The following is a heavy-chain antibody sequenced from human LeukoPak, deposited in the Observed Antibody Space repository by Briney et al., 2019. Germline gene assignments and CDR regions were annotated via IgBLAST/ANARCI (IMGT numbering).Heavy chain of an antibody. CDR3: AREVGDYYDSSGYYFDY. V-gene: IGHV4-30-2*05. D-gene: IGHD3-22*01. CDR1: GGSISSGGYS. CDR2: IYHSGST. J-gene: IGHJ4*02. Sequence: SETLSLTCAVSGGSISSGGYSWSWIRQPPGKGLEWIGYIYHSGSTYYNPSLKSRVTISVDTSKNQFSLKLSSVTAADTAVYYCAREVGDYYDSSGYYFDYWGQGTLVTVSS.